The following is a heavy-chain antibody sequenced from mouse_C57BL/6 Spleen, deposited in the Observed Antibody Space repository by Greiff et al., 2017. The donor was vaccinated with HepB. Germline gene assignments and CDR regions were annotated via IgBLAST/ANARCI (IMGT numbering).Heavy chain of an antibody. V-gene: IGHV5-4*03. CDR2: ISDGGSYT. CDR3: ARRGYGPDYYAMDY. CDR1: GFTFSSYA. J-gene: IGHJ4*01. Sequence: EVKLVESGGGLVKPGGSLKLSCAASGFTFSSYAMSWVRQTPEKRLEWVATISDGGSYTYYPDNVKGRFTISRDNAKNNLYLQMSHLKSEDTAMYYCARRGYGPDYYAMDYWGQGTSVTVSS. D-gene: IGHD3-1*01.